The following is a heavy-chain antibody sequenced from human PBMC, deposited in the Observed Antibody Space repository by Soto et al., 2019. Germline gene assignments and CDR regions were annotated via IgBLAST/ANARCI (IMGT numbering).Heavy chain of an antibody. CDR2: IKQDGSEK. Sequence: GGSLRLSCAASGFTFSSYWMSWVRQAPGKGLEWVANIKQDGSEKYYVDSVKGRFTISRDNAKNSLYLQMNSLRAEDTAVYYCARDVQRESYSNYGYYYYYYMDVWGKGTTVTVSS. CDR3: ARDVQRESYSNYGYYYYYYMDV. CDR1: GFTFSSYW. V-gene: IGHV3-7*01. D-gene: IGHD4-4*01. J-gene: IGHJ6*03.